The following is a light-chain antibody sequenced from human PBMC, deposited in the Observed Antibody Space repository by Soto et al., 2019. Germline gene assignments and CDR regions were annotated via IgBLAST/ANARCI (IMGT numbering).Light chain of an antibody. CDR1: QDISNY. J-gene: IGKJ1*01. CDR2: DAS. V-gene: IGKV1-33*01. CDR3: QQYYNLWT. Sequence: DIQMTQSPSSLSASVGDRVTITCQASQDISNYLNWYQQKPGKAPKLLIYDASNLETGVPSRFSGSGSGTDFTFTISSLLPEDIATYYCQQYYNLWTVGQGTKVEIK.